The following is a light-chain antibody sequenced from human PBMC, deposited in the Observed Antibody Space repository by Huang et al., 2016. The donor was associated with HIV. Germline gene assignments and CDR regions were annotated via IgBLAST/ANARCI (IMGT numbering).Light chain of an antibody. CDR2: DAS. Sequence: EIVLTQSPATLSLSPGERATLSCRASPGVSSYLAWYQQKPGQAPRLLIYDASNRATGIPARFSGSGSGTDFTLTISSLEPEDFAVYYCQQRSNWAPITFGGGTKVEIK. CDR3: QQRSNWAPIT. V-gene: IGKV3-11*01. J-gene: IGKJ4*01. CDR1: PGVSSY.